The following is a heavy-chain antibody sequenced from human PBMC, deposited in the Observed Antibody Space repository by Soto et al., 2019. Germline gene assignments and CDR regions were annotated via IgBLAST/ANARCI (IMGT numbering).Heavy chain of an antibody. D-gene: IGHD6-6*01. J-gene: IGHJ4*02. CDR1: GFTFSSYS. CDR3: ARVPKYXSSSYQHDY. CDR2: ISSSSSYI. Sequence: GGSLRLSCAASGFTFSSYSMNWVRQAPGKGLEWVSSISSSSSYIYYADSVKGRFTISRDNAKNSLYLQMNSLRAEDTAVYYCARVPKYXSSSYQHDYWGQGTLVTVSS. V-gene: IGHV3-21*01.